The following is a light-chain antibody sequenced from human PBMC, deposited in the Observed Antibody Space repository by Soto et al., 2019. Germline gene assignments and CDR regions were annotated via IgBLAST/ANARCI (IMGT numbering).Light chain of an antibody. CDR3: AKYNRAPWT. V-gene: IGKV1-27*01. Sequence: DIQMTQSPSTLSASVGDRVTITCRASQGISNNLAGYQQKPGKVPKLLIYAASTLQSGVPSRFSGSGSGTDFTLHLRSLESGVFATYYCAKYNRAPWTFGQGTKVEIK. J-gene: IGKJ1*01. CDR2: AAS. CDR1: QGISNN.